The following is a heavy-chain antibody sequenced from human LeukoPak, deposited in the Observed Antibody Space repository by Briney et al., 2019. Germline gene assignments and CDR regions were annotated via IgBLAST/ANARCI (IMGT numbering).Heavy chain of an antibody. Sequence: SETLSLTCTVSGGSISSYYWSWIRQPPGKGLEWIGEINHSGSTNYNPSLKSRVTISVETSKNQFSLKLSSVTAADTAVYYCAIITMVRGVIFDYWGQGTLVTVSS. CDR1: GGSISSYY. CDR2: INHSGST. CDR3: AIITMVRGVIFDY. D-gene: IGHD3-10*01. J-gene: IGHJ4*02. V-gene: IGHV4-34*01.